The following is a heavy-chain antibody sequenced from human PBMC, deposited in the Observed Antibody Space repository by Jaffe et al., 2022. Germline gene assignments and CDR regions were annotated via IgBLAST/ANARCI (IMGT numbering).Heavy chain of an antibody. Sequence: QVQLVQSGAEVKKPGSSVKVSCKASGGTFSSYTISWVRQAPGQGLEWMGRIIPILGIANYAQKFQGRVTITADKSTSTAYMELSSLRSEDTAVYYCARGPGGYSYGSYANYYYYYYMDVWGKGTTVTVSS. J-gene: IGHJ6*03. D-gene: IGHD5-18*01. CDR1: GGTFSSYT. CDR3: ARGPGGYSYGSYANYYYYYYMDV. CDR2: IIPILGIA. V-gene: IGHV1-69*02.